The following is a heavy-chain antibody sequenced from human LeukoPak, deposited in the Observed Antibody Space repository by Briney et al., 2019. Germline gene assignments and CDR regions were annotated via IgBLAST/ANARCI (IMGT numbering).Heavy chain of an antibody. D-gene: IGHD2-2*01. Sequence: ASVKVSCKVSGYTLTELSMHWVRQAPGKGLEWMGWISAYNGNTNYAQKLQGRVTMTTDTSTSTAYMELRSLRSDDTAVYYCATIPDCSSTSCYDYWGQGTLVTVSS. J-gene: IGHJ4*02. CDR2: ISAYNGNT. V-gene: IGHV1-18*01. CDR1: GYTLTELS. CDR3: ATIPDCSSTSCYDY.